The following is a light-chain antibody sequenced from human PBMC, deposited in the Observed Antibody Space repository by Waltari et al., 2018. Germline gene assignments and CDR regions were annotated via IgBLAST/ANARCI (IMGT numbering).Light chain of an antibody. Sequence: DIVLTQSPYSLAVSLGGRATINCTSSHSILYSPTSRNHLAWYHQKPGQPPKLLIGWASIRESDVSDRFSGSGSGTDFTLTITSLQAEDVGVYYCQQYLYFPDTFGQGTRLEIK. V-gene: IGKV4-1*01. CDR1: HSILYSPTSRNH. J-gene: IGKJ2*01. CDR3: QQYLYFPDT. CDR2: WAS.